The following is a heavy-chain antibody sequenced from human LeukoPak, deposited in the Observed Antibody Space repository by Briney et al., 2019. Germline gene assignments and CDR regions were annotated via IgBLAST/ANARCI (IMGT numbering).Heavy chain of an antibody. CDR1: GDSISSSNYY. D-gene: IGHD2-2*01. J-gene: IGHJ5*02. Sequence: SETPSLTCTVSGDSISSSNYYWGWIRQPPGKGLEWIGSIYYSGSTYYNPSLKSRVTISVDTSKNQFSLKLTSVTAADTAVYYCARDRGFCSSTSCYGGPPYNWFDPWGQGTLVTVSS. V-gene: IGHV4-39*07. CDR2: IYYSGST. CDR3: ARDRGFCSSTSCYGGPPYNWFDP.